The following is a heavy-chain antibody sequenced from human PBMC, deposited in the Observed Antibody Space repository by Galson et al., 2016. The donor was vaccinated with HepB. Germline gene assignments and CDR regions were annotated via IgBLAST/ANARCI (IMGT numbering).Heavy chain of an antibody. V-gene: IGHV3-74*01. Sequence: SLRLSCAASGFTFSSCWMHWVRQAPGKGLVWVSRINSDESNTNYADSVKGRFTISRDNAKNTLYLQMNSLRAEDTAVYYCARGGDYYYFDYWGQGNLVTVSS. CDR3: ARGGDYYYFDY. CDR2: INSDESNT. J-gene: IGHJ4*02. CDR1: GFTFSSCW. D-gene: IGHD3-10*01.